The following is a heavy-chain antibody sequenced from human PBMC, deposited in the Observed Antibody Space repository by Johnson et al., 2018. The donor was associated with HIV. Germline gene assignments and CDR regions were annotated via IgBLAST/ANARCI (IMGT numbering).Heavy chain of an antibody. CDR2: ISGSGGST. J-gene: IGHJ3*02. V-gene: IGHV3-23*04. CDR1: GFTFSSYA. Sequence: VQLVESGGGLVQPGGSLRLSCAASGFTFSSYAMSWVRQAPGKGLEWVSAISGSGGSTYYADSVKGRFTISRDNSKNSLYLQMNSLRAEDTALYYCVKDTMLRGLLVYNDAFQSWGKGTMVTVSS. CDR3: VKDTMLRGLLVYNDAFQS. D-gene: IGHD3-10*01.